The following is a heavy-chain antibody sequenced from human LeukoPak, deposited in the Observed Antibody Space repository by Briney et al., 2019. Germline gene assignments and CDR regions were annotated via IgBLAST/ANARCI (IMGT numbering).Heavy chain of an antibody. CDR3: ARRNGHSWDVGNWFDP. J-gene: IGHJ5*02. D-gene: IGHD6-13*01. CDR1: GGSIISSSYY. CDR2: IYYSGIT. Sequence: PSETLSLTCSLSGGSIISSSYYWAWIRQPPGMGLEWIGSIYYSGITYYNSSLKSRATVSVDTSRNQFFLHLISVTAADTAAYYCARRNGHSWDVGNWFDPWGQGTLVTVSS. V-gene: IGHV4-39*01.